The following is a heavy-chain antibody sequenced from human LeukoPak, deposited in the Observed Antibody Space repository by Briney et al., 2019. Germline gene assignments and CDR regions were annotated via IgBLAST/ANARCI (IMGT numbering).Heavy chain of an antibody. CDR3: ARFTSRVWFGELYFDY. Sequence: GGSLRLSCAASGFTFSDYYMSWIRQAPGKGLEWVSYINSSSSYTNYADSVKGRFTISRDNAKNSLYLQMNSLRAEDTAVYYCARFTSRVWFGELYFDYWGQGTLVTVSS. CDR1: GFTFSDYY. V-gene: IGHV3-11*06. J-gene: IGHJ4*02. D-gene: IGHD3-10*01. CDR2: INSSSSYT.